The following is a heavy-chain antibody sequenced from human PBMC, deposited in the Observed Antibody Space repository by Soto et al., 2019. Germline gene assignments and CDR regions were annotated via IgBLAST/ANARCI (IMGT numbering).Heavy chain of an antibody. V-gene: IGHV1-69*12. CDR1: GGTFRTYA. J-gene: IGHJ6*02. D-gene: IGHD6-19*01. CDR3: AKGAVAGTPTSYYYYGMDV. CDR2: IIPIFGTV. Sequence: QVQLLQSGAEVKKPGSSVRVSCEASGGTFRTYAISWVRQAPGQGLEWMGEIIPIFGTVNYAQKFQGRVPITADESTTTVYTDLRSLRSEDTAVYYCAKGAVAGTPTSYYYYGMDVWGQGTTVTVSS.